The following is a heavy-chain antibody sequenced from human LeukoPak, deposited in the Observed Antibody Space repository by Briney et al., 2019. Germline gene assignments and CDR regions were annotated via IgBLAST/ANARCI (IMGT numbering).Heavy chain of an antibody. Sequence: SETLSLTCTVSGGSISSYYWSWIRQPPGKGLEWIGYIYYSGSTNYNPSLKSRVTISVDTSKNQFSLKLSSVTAADTAVYYCARGRLKSNYYYDSSLDYWGQGTLVTVSS. CDR2: IYYSGST. CDR3: ARGRLKSNYYYDSSLDY. J-gene: IGHJ4*02. D-gene: IGHD3-22*01. V-gene: IGHV4-59*01. CDR1: GGSISSYY.